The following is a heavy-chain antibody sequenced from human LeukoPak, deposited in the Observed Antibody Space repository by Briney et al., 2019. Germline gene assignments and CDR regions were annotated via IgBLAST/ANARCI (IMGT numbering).Heavy chain of an antibody. CDR2: IKDDGSST. CDR3: LRTLHYERGGPYRHFDC. Sequence: GGSLRLSCAASGFSLSDYSMHWVRRAPGKGLVWVSHIKDDGSSTSYAEIVKGRFTISRDNANNALYLQMNSLRAEDTAVYYCLRTLHYERGGPYRHFDCWGQGTLVTVSA. D-gene: IGHD3-22*01. CDR1: GFSLSDYS. J-gene: IGHJ4*02. V-gene: IGHV3-74*01.